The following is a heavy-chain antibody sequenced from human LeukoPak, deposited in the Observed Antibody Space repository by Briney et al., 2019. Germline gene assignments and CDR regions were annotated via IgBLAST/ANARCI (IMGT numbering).Heavy chain of an antibody. CDR1: GFTFSSYA. J-gene: IGHJ4*02. CDR3: AREGEVSWDY. V-gene: IGHV3-64*01. D-gene: IGHD6-13*01. CDR2: ISSNGGST. Sequence: GGSLRLSCAASGFTFSSYAMHWVRQAPGKGLEYVSAISSNGGSTYYANSVKGRFTISRDNSKNTLYLQMGSLRAEDMAVYYCAREGEVSWDYWGQGTLVTVSS.